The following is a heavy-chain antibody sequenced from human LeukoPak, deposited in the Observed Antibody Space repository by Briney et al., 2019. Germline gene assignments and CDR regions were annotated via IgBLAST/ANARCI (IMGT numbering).Heavy chain of an antibody. D-gene: IGHD3-10*01. J-gene: IGHJ4*02. CDR2: INHSGST. CDR3: ARVASWYYCGSGKYYFDY. CDR1: GGSFSGYY. Sequence: SETLSLTCAVYGGSFSGYYWSWIRQPPGKGLEWIGEINHSGSTNYNPSLKSRVTISVDTSKNQFSLKLSSVTAADTAVYYCARVASWYYCGSGKYYFDYWGQGTLVTVSS. V-gene: IGHV4-34*01.